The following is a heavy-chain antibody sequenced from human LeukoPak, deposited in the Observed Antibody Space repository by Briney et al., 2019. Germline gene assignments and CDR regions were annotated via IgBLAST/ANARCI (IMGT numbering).Heavy chain of an antibody. CDR3: ARAKRSPGWFDP. J-gene: IGHJ5*02. CDR1: GGSISSSSYY. D-gene: IGHD5-24*01. CDR2: IYYSGST. V-gene: IGHV4-39*01. Sequence: SETLSLTCTVSGGSISSSSYYWGWIRQPPGKGLEWIGSIYYSGSTYYNPSLKSRVTISVDTSKNQFSLKLSSVTAADTAVYYCARAKRSPGWFDPWGQGTLVTVSS.